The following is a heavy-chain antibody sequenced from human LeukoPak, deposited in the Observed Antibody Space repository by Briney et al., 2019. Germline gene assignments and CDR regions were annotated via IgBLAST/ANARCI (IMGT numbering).Heavy chain of an antibody. CDR1: GFTFSSYA. D-gene: IGHD2-8*01. V-gene: IGHV3-23*01. CDR3: ARESKYCTNGVCYTRVFDY. CDR2: ISESGGGSYSGGGT. J-gene: IGHJ4*02. Sequence: PGGSLRLSCAASGFTFSSYAMTWVRQIPGKGLEWVSTISESGGGSYSGGGTYYGDSVKGRFIISKDGSTKTLFLQMDRLRAEDTAVYYCARESKYCTNGVCYTRVFDYWGQGTLVTVSS.